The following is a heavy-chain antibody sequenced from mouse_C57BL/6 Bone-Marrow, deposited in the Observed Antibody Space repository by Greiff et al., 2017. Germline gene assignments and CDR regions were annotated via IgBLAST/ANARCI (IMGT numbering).Heavy chain of an antibody. J-gene: IGHJ4*01. CDR3: ARSPYYDYEYYYAMDH. CDR1: GYTFTSYW. CDR2: IDPSDSYT. Sequence: QLQQPGAELVMPGASVKLSCKASGYTFTSYWMHWVKQRPGQGLEWIGEIDPSDSYTNYNQKFKGKSTLTVDKSSSTAYMQLSSLTSEDSAVYYCARSPYYDYEYYYAMDHWGQGTSVTVSS. V-gene: IGHV1-69*01. D-gene: IGHD2-4*01.